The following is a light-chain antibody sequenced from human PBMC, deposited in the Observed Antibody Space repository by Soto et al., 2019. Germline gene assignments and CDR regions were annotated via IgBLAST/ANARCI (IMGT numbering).Light chain of an antibody. CDR3: QQYGSIPWT. Sequence: EIVLTQSPGTLSLSPGERATLSFIATESVVSNYLAWYQLKPGQAPRLLIYDASSRATGIPDRFSGSGSGTDFTLTISRLEPEDFAVYYCQQYGSIPWTFGQGTKVDIK. CDR2: DAS. CDR1: ESVVSNY. J-gene: IGKJ1*01. V-gene: IGKV3-20*01.